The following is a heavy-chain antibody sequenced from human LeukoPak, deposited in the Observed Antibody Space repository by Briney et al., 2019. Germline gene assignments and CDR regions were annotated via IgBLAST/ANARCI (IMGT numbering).Heavy chain of an antibody. CDR1: GGSISSSSYY. D-gene: IGHD4-17*01. CDR3: ARGNLTTVTTRPPRYFDY. CDR2: IYYSGST. Sequence: SETLSLTCTVSGGSISSSSYYWGWIRQPPGKGLEWIGSIYYSGSTYYNPSLKSRVTISVDTSKNQFSLKLSSVTAADTAVYYCARGNLTTVTTRPPRYFDYWGQGTLVTVSS. V-gene: IGHV4-39*01. J-gene: IGHJ4*02.